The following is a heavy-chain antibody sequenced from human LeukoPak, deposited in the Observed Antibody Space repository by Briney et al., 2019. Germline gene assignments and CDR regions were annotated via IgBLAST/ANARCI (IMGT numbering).Heavy chain of an antibody. CDR3: ARFNYGGNSGY. CDR1: GGSFSGYY. CDR2: INHSGST. Sequence: SDTLSLTCAVYGGSFSGYYWSWIRQPPGKGLEWIGEINHSGSTNYNPSLKSRVTISVDTSKNQFSLKPSSVTAADTAVYYCARFNYGGNSGYWGQGTLVTVSS. V-gene: IGHV4-34*01. D-gene: IGHD4-23*01. J-gene: IGHJ4*02.